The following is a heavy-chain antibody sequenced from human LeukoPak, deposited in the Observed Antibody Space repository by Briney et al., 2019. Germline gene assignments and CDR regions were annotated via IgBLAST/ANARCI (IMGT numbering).Heavy chain of an antibody. Sequence: ASVKVSCKASGYTFTGYYMHWVRQAPGQGLEWMGWINPNSGGTNYAQKFQGRVTMTTDTSTSTAYMELRSLRSDDTAVYYCARETTYYYDSSGYANDYWGQGTLVTVSS. D-gene: IGHD3-22*01. CDR3: ARETTYYYDSSGYANDY. J-gene: IGHJ4*02. CDR1: GYTFTGYY. CDR2: INPNSGGT. V-gene: IGHV1-2*02.